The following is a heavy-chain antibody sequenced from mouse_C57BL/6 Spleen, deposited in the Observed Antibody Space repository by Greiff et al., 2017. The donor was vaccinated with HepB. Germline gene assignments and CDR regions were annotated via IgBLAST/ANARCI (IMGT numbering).Heavy chain of an antibody. CDR3: ARDREGLRRNAMGY. Sequence: EVQVVESGGGLVKPGGSLKLSCAASGFTFSSYAMSWVRQTPEKRLEWVATISDGGSYTYYPDNVKGRFTISRDNAKNTLYLQMSHLKSEDTAMYYCARDREGLRRNAMGYWGQGTSVTVSS. D-gene: IGHD2-4*01. V-gene: IGHV5-4*01. CDR2: ISDGGSYT. J-gene: IGHJ4*01. CDR1: GFTFSSYA.